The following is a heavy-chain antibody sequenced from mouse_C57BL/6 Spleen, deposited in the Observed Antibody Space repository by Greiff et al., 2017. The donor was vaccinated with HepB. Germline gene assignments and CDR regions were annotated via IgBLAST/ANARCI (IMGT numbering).Heavy chain of an antibody. CDR1: GYTFTSYW. CDR3: ARVHYDYDYFDY. CDR2: IHPNSGST. J-gene: IGHJ2*01. V-gene: IGHV1-64*01. Sequence: VQLQQPGAELVKPGASVKLSCKASGYTFTSYWMHWVKQRPGQGLEWIGMIHPNSGSTNYNEKFKSKATLTVDKSSSTAYMQLSSLTSEDSAVYYCARVHYDYDYFDYWGQGTTLTVSS. D-gene: IGHD2-4*01.